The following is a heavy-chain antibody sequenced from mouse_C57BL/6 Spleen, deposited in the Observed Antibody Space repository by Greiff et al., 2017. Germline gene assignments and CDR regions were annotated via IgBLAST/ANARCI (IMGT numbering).Heavy chain of an antibody. CDR3: ASPIQDYDEGFAY. CDR1: GFNIKDYY. Sequence: EVQLQESGAELVKPGASVKLSCPASGFNIKDYYMHWVKQRTEQGLEWIGRIDPEGGETKYAAKFQGRAPIPADTSSNTADLQMSSLTAEDTAVYYCASPIQDYDEGFAYWGQGTLVTVSA. J-gene: IGHJ3*01. V-gene: IGHV14-2*01. CDR2: IDPEGGET. D-gene: IGHD2-4*01.